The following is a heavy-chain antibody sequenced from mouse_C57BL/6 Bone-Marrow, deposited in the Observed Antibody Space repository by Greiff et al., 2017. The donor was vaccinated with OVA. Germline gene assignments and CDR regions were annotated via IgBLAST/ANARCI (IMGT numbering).Heavy chain of an antibody. D-gene: IGHD2-4*01. CDR1: GFNIKSTY. V-gene: IGHV14-3*01. Sequence: VQLQQSVAELVRPGASVKLSCTASGFNIKSTYMHWVKQRPEQGLEWIGRIDPANGNTKYAPKFQGKATITADTSSNTAYLQLSSLTSEDTAIYYCARGDYDGRPDYWGQGTTLTVSS. CDR3: ARGDYDGRPDY. CDR2: IDPANGNT. J-gene: IGHJ2*01.